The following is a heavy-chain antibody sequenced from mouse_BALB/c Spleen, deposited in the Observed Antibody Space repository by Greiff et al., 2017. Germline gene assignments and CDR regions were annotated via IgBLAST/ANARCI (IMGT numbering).Heavy chain of an antibody. D-gene: IGHD4-1*01. CDR3: ARSGGLGHWYCDV. V-gene: IGHV1-52*01. CDR2: IDPYDSET. Sequence: VQLQQPGAELVRPGASVKLSCKASGYTFTSYWMNWVKQRPEQGLEWIGRIDPYDSETHYNQKFKDKATLTADKSSSTAYMQLSSLTSEDSAVYYCARSGGLGHWYCDVWGAGTTVTVAS. CDR1: GYTFTSYW. J-gene: IGHJ1*01.